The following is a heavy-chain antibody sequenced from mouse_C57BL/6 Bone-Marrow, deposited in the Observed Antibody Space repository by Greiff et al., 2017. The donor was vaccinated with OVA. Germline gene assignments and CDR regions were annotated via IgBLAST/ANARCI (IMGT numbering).Heavy chain of an antibody. J-gene: IGHJ4*01. V-gene: IGHV14-4*01. D-gene: IGHD1-1*01. CDR3: TRITTVVATYYYAMDY. Sequence: VQLQQSGAELVRPGASVKLSCTASGFNIKDDYMHWVKQRPEQGLEWIGWIDPENGDTEYDSKFQGKATITADTSSNTAYLQLSSLTSEDTAVYYCTRITTVVATYYYAMDYWGQGTSVTVSS. CDR1: GFNIKDDY. CDR2: IDPENGDT.